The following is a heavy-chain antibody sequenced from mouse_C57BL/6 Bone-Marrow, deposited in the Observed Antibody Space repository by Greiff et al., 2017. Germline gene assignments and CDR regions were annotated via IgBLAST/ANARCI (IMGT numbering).Heavy chain of an antibody. CDR3: ARGAILRSFAY. D-gene: IGHD1-1*01. Sequence: QVQLQQPGAELVKPGASVKLSCKASGYTFTSYWMHWVKQRPGQGLEWIGMIHPNSGSTNYNEKFKSKATLTVDKSYSTAYMQLSSLTSEDSAVYYCARGAILRSFAYWGQGTLVTVSA. CDR1: GYTFTSYW. V-gene: IGHV1-64*01. J-gene: IGHJ3*01. CDR2: IHPNSGST.